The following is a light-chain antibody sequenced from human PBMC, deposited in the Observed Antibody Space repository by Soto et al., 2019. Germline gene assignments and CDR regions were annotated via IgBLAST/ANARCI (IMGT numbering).Light chain of an antibody. CDR3: QQGSNWPVT. V-gene: IGKV3-11*01. Sequence: EIVLTQSPATLSLSPGERATLSCRASQSVSSYLGWYQQKPGQAPRLLIYDASNRATGFPARFSASGSGPAFPLTISSLEPEDFAVYYCQQGSNWPVTFGGGTQVEVK. J-gene: IGKJ4*01. CDR2: DAS. CDR1: QSVSSY.